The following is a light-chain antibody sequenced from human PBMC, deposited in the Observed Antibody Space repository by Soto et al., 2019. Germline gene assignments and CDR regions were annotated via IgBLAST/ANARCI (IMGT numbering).Light chain of an antibody. V-gene: IGKV1-39*01. CDR2: AAS. Sequence: DIQMTQSPSSLSASVGDRVTITCRASQSIRSYLNWYQQKPGKAPKLLIYAASGLQTGVPSRFSGSGSGTDFTLSISSLQREDFATYYCQQRYITPPGTFGQGTKVDIK. CDR1: QSIRSY. J-gene: IGKJ1*01. CDR3: QQRYITPPGT.